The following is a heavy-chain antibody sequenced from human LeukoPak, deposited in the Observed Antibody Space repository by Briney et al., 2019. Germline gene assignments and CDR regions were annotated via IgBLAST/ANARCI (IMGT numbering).Heavy chain of an antibody. Sequence: GGSLRLSCAASGFTFSSYSMHWVRQAPGKGLEWVSAISGSGGSTYYADSVKGRFTISRDNSKNTLYLQMNSLRAEDTAVYYCAIGGSYYVGGFLDYWGQGTLVTVSS. CDR1: GFTFSSYS. CDR2: ISGSGGST. CDR3: AIGGSYYVGGFLDY. J-gene: IGHJ4*02. V-gene: IGHV3-23*01. D-gene: IGHD1-26*01.